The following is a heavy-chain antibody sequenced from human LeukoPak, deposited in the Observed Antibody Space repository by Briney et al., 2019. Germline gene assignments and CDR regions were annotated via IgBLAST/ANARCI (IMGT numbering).Heavy chain of an antibody. V-gene: IGHV1-2*02. D-gene: IGHD3-10*01. J-gene: IGHJ3*02. CDR2: INFNSGGT. Sequence: ASVKVSYKAPGYTFTGYYMHWVRQAPGQGLEWMGWINFNSGGTNSAQKFQGRVTMTRDTSITTVYMDLTSLRSDDTAVYYCAREANYYGSDKAGLDIWGQGTMVTVSS. CDR1: GYTFTGYY. CDR3: AREANYYGSDKAGLDI.